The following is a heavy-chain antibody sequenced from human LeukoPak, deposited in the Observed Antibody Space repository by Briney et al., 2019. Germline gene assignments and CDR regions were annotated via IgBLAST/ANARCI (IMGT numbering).Heavy chain of an antibody. CDR3: ARETPHFDLSGNSYYMDV. Sequence: PSETLSLTCAVYGGSFSGYYWSWIRQPPGKGLEWIGEINHSGSTNYNPSLKSRVTISVDTSKNQFSLKLSSVTAADTAVYFCARETPHFDLSGNSYYMDVWGKGTTVTVSS. V-gene: IGHV4-34*01. CDR1: GGSFSGYY. J-gene: IGHJ6*03. D-gene: IGHD3-10*01. CDR2: INHSGST.